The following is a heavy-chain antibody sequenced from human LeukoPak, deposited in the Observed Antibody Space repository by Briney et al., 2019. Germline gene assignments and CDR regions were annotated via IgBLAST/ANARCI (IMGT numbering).Heavy chain of an antibody. CDR3: VRVPARPYCSSTSCYVIWFDP. D-gene: IGHD2-2*01. J-gene: IGHJ5*02. V-gene: IGHV4-34*01. CDR2: INHSGST. CDR1: GGSFSGYY. Sequence: SETLSLTCAVYGGSFSGYYWSWIRQPPGKGLEWIGEINHSGSTNYNPSLKSRVTISVDTSKNQFSLKLSSVTAADTAVYYCVRVPARPYCSSTSCYVIWFDPWGQGTLVTVSS.